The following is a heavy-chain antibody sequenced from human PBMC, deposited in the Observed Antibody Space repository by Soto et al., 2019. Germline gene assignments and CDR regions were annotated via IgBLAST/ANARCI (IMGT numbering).Heavy chain of an antibody. V-gene: IGHV3-30*18. CDR1: GFTFRSFG. J-gene: IGHJ3*02. D-gene: IGHD1-26*01. Sequence: GGSLRLSCAASGFTFRSFGMHWIRQAPGKGLEWVALISYDGTNKYYADSVRGRFTISRDNSKNTLYLEMNTLRVEDTAVYYCAKVLPATGIEGGGDAFDIWGQGTMVTVSS. CDR3: AKVLPATGIEGGGDAFDI. CDR2: ISYDGTNK.